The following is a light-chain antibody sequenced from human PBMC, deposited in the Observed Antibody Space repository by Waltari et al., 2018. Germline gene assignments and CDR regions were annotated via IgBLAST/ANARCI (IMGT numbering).Light chain of an antibody. CDR3: QDLHDYPV. Sequence: IQLTQSPSSLSASVGHRFTISSRASHHISSHLAWYQQKPGKAPTLLTYPASTLESGVPSRFSGSGSGTEFTLTITSLQPEDFATYFCQDLHDYPVFGPGTKVDIK. CDR2: PAS. J-gene: IGKJ3*01. V-gene: IGKV1-9*01. CDR1: HHISSH.